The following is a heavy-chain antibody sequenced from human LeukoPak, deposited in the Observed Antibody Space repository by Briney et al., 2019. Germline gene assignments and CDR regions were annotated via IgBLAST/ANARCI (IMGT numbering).Heavy chain of an antibody. Sequence: SGTLSLTCAVSGGSISSSSLYWGWIRQPPGTGLEWIISIYYTGSTYSDPPLKSRVTTSVDTSNNHFFLNLTSVPAGTPPYYFCSVLLLQAGAAYWGQGTLVTVSS. CDR2: IYYTGST. CDR1: GGSISSSSLY. D-gene: IGHD3/OR15-3a*01. J-gene: IGHJ4*02. CDR3: SVLLLQAGAAY. V-gene: IGHV4-39*02.